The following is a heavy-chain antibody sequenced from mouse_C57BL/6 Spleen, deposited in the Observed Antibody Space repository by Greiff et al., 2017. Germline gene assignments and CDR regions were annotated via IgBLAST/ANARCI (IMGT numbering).Heavy chain of an antibody. D-gene: IGHD2-4*01. J-gene: IGHJ1*03. Sequence: VQLKESGPELVKPGASVKMSCKASGYTFTDYNMHWVKQSHGKSLEWIGYINPNNGGTSYNQKFKGKATLTVNKSSSTAYMELRSLTSEDSAVYYCARYDYDDWYFDVWGTGTTVTVSS. CDR2: INPNNGGT. CDR3: ARYDYDDWYFDV. V-gene: IGHV1-22*01. CDR1: GYTFTDYN.